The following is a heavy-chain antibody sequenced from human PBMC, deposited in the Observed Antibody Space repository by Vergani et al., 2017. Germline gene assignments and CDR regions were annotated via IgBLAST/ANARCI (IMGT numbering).Heavy chain of an antibody. CDR2: IYYSGST. CDR3: ARDKYYYDSSGYYYRYFDL. CDR1: GGSISSYY. V-gene: IGHV4-59*01. D-gene: IGHD3-22*01. J-gene: IGHJ2*01. Sequence: QVQLQESGPGLVQPSETLSLTCTVSGGSISSYYWSWIRQPPGKGLEWIGYIYYSGSTNYNPSLKSRVTISVDTSKNQFSLKLSSVTAADTAVYYCARDKYYYDSSGYYYRYFDLWGRGTLVTVSS.